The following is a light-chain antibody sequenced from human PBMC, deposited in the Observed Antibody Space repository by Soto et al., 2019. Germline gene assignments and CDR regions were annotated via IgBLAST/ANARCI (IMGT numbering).Light chain of an antibody. V-gene: IGLV2-14*01. CDR3: SSYTDSNTVL. CDR2: EVV. J-gene: IGLJ2*01. CDR1: SSDIGAYNF. Sequence: QSALTQPASVSGSTGQSITISCTGTSSDIGAYNFVSCYQHHPGKAPKLIIYEVVNRPSGISNRFSASKSGNTAYLAISGLQAEDEADYYCSSYTDSNTVLFVGGTQLTVL.